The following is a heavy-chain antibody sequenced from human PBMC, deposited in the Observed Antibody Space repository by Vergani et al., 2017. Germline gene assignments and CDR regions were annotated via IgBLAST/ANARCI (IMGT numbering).Heavy chain of an antibody. D-gene: IGHD3-10*01. V-gene: IGHV3-23*04. Sequence: VQLVQSGAEVKKPGSSVKVSCKASGGTFSSYAMSWVRQAPGKGLEWVSAISGSGGSTYYADSVKGRFTISRDNSKNTLYLQMNSLRAEDTAVYYCAKPPLLWFGEDDYWGQGTLVTVSS. CDR1: GGTFSSYA. CDR3: AKPPLLWFGEDDY. J-gene: IGHJ4*02. CDR2: ISGSGGST.